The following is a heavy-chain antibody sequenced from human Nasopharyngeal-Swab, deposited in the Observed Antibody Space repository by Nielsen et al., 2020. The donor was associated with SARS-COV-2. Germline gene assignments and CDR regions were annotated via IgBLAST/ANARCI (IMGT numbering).Heavy chain of an antibody. D-gene: IGHD6-13*01. Sequence: GESLKISCTASGFSFVDYAMSWFRQAPGKGLEWIAFIRSNIHGGATEYAASVRGRFVTSRDDSKLIAYLLLNSLKTEDTGVYYRTRVLVAAGPMLDYWGQGTLVTVSS. CDR3: TRVLVAAGPMLDY. V-gene: IGHV3-49*03. CDR1: GFSFVDYA. J-gene: IGHJ4*02. CDR2: IRSNIHGGAT.